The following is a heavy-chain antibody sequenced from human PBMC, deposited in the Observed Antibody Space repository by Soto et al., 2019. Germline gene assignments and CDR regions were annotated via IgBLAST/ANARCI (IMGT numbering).Heavy chain of an antibody. J-gene: IGHJ4*02. CDR2: IYYNVNT. CDR1: GGSISSYY. D-gene: IGHD3-9*01. V-gene: IGHV4-59*08. Sequence: PSETLSLTCTVSGGSISSYYWSWIRQPPGKGLEWIGYIYYNVNTNYNPSLKSRATISVDTSKNQFSLKVNSVIAADTAIYYCAHILGGSQFNYWGQGTPVPVSS. CDR3: AHILGGSQFNY.